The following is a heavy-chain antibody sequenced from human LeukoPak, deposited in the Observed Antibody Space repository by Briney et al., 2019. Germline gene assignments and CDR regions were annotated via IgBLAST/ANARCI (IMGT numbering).Heavy chain of an antibody. J-gene: IGHJ5*02. Sequence: SETLSLTCTVSNYPITFSYYWGWIRQSPGKGLEWIGSIHHSGGSTFYNPSLESRLTMSVDTSKNQISLQMRSVTAEDTAVYYCARDHTTLTGHIQYFDPWGRGTLVTVSS. CDR3: ARDHTTLTGHIQYFDP. CDR1: NYPITFSYY. V-gene: IGHV4-38-2*02. CDR2: IHHSGGST. D-gene: IGHD1-20*01.